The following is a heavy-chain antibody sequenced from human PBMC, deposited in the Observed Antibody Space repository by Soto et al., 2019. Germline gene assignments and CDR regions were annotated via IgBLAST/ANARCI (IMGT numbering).Heavy chain of an antibody. D-gene: IGHD6-19*01. CDR1: GFTFSSYA. CDR2: ISGSGSST. CDR3: AKAWAFKQLFDY. V-gene: IGHV3-23*01. Sequence: SGGSLRLSCAASGFTFSSYAMSWVRQAPGKGLEWVSAISGSGSSTYYADSVTGRFTISRDNSKNTLYLQMNTLRAEDTAVYYGAKAWAFKQLFDYWGQGTLVPVSS. J-gene: IGHJ4*02.